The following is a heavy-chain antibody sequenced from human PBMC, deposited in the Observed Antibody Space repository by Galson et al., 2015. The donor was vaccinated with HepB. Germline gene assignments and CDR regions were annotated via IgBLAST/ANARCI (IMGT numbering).Heavy chain of an antibody. CDR3: ARTYSRGSSGXSRXXNXXXXI. V-gene: IGHV5-10-1*01. Sequence: QSGAXVKKXXESLXXXCKGSXYXXXSYWISWVRQMPGXGLEWMGRIDPSDXYXNYSPSFQGHVTISADKSISTAYLQWSSLKASDTAMYYCARTYSRGSSGXSRXXNXXXXIW. CDR1: XYXXXSYW. J-gene: IGHJ3*02. D-gene: IGHD6-19*01. CDR2: IDPSDXYX.